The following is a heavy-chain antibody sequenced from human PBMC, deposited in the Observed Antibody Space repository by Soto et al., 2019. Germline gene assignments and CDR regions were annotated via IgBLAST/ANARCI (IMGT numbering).Heavy chain of an antibody. J-gene: IGHJ5*02. Sequence: ASVKVSCKASGYSFTSYDINWVRQATGQGLEWMGWMNLKSGNTGFAQKFQGRVTLTMDTSISTAYMELDSLRSEDTAVYYCARAAASLDPWGQGTLLTVSS. D-gene: IGHD6-25*01. V-gene: IGHV1-8*01. CDR2: MNLKSGNT. CDR3: ARAAASLDP. CDR1: GYSFTSYD.